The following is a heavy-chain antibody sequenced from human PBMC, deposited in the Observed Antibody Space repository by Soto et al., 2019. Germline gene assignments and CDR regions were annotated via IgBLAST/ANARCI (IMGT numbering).Heavy chain of an antibody. D-gene: IGHD2-15*01. J-gene: IGHJ4*02. V-gene: IGHV2-5*02. CDR1: GFSLSSSGVA. CDR3: AHGPGVVEFDY. CDR2: IYWDDDK. Sequence: QITLKESGPTLVKPTQTLTLTCTFSGFSLSSSGVAVGWIRQPPGKALEWLALIYWDDDKRYSPSLKSRLTITKHSSKNQVVLTMTNMDTVDTATYYCAHGPGVVEFDYWGQGTLVSVSS.